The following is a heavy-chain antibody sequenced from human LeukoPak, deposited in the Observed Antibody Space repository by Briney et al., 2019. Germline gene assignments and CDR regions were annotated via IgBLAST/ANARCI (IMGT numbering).Heavy chain of an antibody. CDR1: GFTFSNYA. CDR3: ARASGQLRLGELSPDDAFDI. D-gene: IGHD3-16*02. CDR2: ISSSGSTI. V-gene: IGHV3-48*03. J-gene: IGHJ3*02. Sequence: GGSLRLSCAASGFTFSNYAMSWVRQAPGKGLEWVSYISSSGSTIYYADSVKGRFTISRDNAKNSLYLQMNSLRAEDTAVYYCARASGQLRLGELSPDDAFDIWGQGTMVTVSS.